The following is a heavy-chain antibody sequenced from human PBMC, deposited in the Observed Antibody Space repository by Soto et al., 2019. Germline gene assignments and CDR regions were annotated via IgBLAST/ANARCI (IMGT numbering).Heavy chain of an antibody. Sequence: QVQLVESGGGVVQPGRSLRLSCAASGFTFSDYGIHWVRQAPGKGLEWVAVISYEGSKTYYADSAKGRFTISRDNSKNPLCLQMASLRPEDTTVYYCAKDHWAAYSGYAIRNDFDVWGQGTTVTVSS. V-gene: IGHV3-30*18. CDR1: GFTFSDYG. D-gene: IGHD5-12*01. J-gene: IGHJ6*02. CDR3: AKDHWAAYSGYAIRNDFDV. CDR2: ISYEGSKT.